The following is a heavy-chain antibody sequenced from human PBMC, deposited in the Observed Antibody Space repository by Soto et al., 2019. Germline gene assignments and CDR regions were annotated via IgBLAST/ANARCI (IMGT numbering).Heavy chain of an antibody. V-gene: IGHV3-23*01. CDR1: GFTFSSYA. CDR2: ISGSGYST. CDR3: AKTLYYYDTSGYQ. D-gene: IGHD3-22*01. J-gene: IGHJ4*02. Sequence: EVQLLESGGGLVQPGGSLRLSCAASGFTFSSYAMRWVRQAPGKGLEWVSAISGSGYSTYYADSVKGRFTNSRDNSKNTLYLQMNSLRAEDTAVYYCAKTLYYYDTSGYQWGQGTLVTVSS.